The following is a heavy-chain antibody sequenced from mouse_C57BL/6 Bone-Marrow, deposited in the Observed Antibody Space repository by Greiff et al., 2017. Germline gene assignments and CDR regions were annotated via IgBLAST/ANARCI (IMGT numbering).Heavy chain of an antibody. CDR1: GYTFTSYW. J-gene: IGHJ4*01. CDR3: ARGLDDYDPTMDY. V-gene: IGHV1-53*01. Sequence: QVQLQQSGTELVKPGASVKLSCKASGYTFTSYWMHWVKQRPGQGLEWIGNINPSNGGTNYNEKFKSKATLTVDKSSSTAYMQLSSLTSEDSAVYDCARGLDDYDPTMDYWGQGTSVTVSS. D-gene: IGHD2-4*01. CDR2: INPSNGGT.